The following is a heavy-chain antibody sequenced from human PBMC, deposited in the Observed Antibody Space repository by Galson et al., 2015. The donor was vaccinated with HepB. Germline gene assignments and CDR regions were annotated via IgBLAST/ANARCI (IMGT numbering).Heavy chain of an antibody. CDR3: AKGAMVRGVIMGYSYGMDV. J-gene: IGHJ6*02. CDR1: GFTFSSYG. D-gene: IGHD3-10*01. Sequence: SLRLSCAASGFTFSSYGMHWVRQAPGKGLEWVAVISYDGSNKYYADSVKGRFTISRDNSKNTLYLQMNSLRAEDTAVYYCAKGAMVRGVIMGYSYGMDVWCQGTTVTVSS. CDR2: ISYDGSNK. V-gene: IGHV3-30*18.